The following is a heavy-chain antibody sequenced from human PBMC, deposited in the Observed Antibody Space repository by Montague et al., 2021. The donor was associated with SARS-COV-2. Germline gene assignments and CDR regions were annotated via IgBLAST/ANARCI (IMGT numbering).Heavy chain of an antibody. V-gene: IGHV4-39*01. CDR2: IYYSGST. D-gene: IGHD3-22*01. Sequence: SETLSLTCSVSGGSISSSNYYWGWIRQPPGKGLEWIGSIYYSGSTYYNPSLKSRVAISVDTSKNQFSLILRSMTAADTAVFYCARVGFSSGYYETWGQGTLVTVSS. CDR3: ARVGFSSGYYET. CDR1: GGSISSSNYY. J-gene: IGHJ5*02.